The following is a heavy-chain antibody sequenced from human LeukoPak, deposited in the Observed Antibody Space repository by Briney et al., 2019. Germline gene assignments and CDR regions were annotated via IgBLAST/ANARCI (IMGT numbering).Heavy chain of an antibody. CDR3: ARVRDNNSSSSPGVPYYFDY. CDR1: GGSFSGYY. Sequence: PSETLSLTCAVYGGSFSGYYWSWIRQPPGKGLEWIGEINHSGTTNYNPSLKSRVTISVDTSKNQFSLKLSSVTAADTAVYYCARVRDNNSSSSPGVPYYFDYGGQGTLVTVSS. D-gene: IGHD6-6*01. J-gene: IGHJ4*02. CDR2: INHSGTT. V-gene: IGHV4-34*01.